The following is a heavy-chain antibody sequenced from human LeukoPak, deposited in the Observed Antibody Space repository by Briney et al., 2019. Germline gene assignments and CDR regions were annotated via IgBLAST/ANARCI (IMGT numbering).Heavy chain of an antibody. CDR1: GFTFSSYW. CDR2: INSDGSST. CDR3: ATYRQVLLPFES. V-gene: IGHV3-74*01. Sequence: GGSLRLSCAASGFTFSSYWMHWVRQAPGKGLVWVSRINSDGSSTSYADSVKGRFTISRDNAKNTLYLQMNSLIAEDTAIYYCATYRQVLLPFESWGQGTLVTVSS. J-gene: IGHJ4*02. D-gene: IGHD2-8*02.